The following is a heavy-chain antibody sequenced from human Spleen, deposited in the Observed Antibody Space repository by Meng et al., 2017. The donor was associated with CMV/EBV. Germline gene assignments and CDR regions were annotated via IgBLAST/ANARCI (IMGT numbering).Heavy chain of an antibody. Sequence: GGSLRLSCAASGFAFRSYSMNWVRQPPGKGLEWVASISSTISDIYSADSVKGRFTISRDNGRDSLYLQMNSLRAEDTAVYYCANLLGAPHINYYYGMDVWGQGTTVTVSS. J-gene: IGHJ6*02. CDR2: ISSTISDI. CDR1: GFAFRSYS. V-gene: IGHV3-21*01. D-gene: IGHD5-24*01. CDR3: ANLLGAPHINYYYGMDV.